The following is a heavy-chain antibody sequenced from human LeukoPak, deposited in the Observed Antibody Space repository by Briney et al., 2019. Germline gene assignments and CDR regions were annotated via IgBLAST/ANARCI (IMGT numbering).Heavy chain of an antibody. CDR1: GYSISSGYY. CDR2: IYHSGTT. Sequence: SETLSLTCAVSGYSISSGYYWGWIRQPPGKGLEWIGSIYHSGTTYYNPSLKSRVTVSVDTSKNQFSLKLTSVTAADTAMYYCAIVRAYNYGFDYWGQGTLVTVSS. CDR3: AIVRAYNYGFDY. D-gene: IGHD5-18*01. V-gene: IGHV4-38-2*01. J-gene: IGHJ4*02.